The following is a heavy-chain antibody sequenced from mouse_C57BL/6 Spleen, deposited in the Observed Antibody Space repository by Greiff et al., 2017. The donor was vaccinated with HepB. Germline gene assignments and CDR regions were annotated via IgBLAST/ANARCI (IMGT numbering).Heavy chain of an antibody. D-gene: IGHD2-3*01. CDR3: ARGDDGSYYAMDY. CDR1: GYTFTSYW. CDR2: INPSSGYT. J-gene: IGHJ4*01. V-gene: IGHV1-7*01. Sequence: VQLVESGAELAKPGASVKLSCKASGYTFTSYWMHWVKQRPGQGLEWIGYINPSSGYTKYNQKFKDKATLTADKSSSTAYMQLSSLTYEDSAVYYCARGDDGSYYAMDYWGQGTSVTVSS.